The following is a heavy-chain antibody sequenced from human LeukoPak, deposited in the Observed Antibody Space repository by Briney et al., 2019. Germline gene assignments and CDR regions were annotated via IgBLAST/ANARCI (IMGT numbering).Heavy chain of an antibody. Sequence: ASVKVSCKASGYTFTGYYMHWVRQAPGQGLEWMGWMNPNSGNTGYAQKFQGRVTMTRNTSISTAYMELSSLRSEDTAVYFCARKYASGSYPLDYWGQGTLVTISS. CDR3: ARKYASGSYPLDY. V-gene: IGHV1-8*02. CDR1: GYTFTGYY. D-gene: IGHD3-10*01. J-gene: IGHJ4*02. CDR2: MNPNSGNT.